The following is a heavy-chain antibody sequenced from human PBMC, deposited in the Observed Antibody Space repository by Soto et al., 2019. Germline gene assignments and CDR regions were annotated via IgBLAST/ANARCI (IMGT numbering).Heavy chain of an antibody. CDR2: IYYNGRT. D-gene: IGHD5-18*01. J-gene: IGHJ5*02. CDR1: GGSISSYH. CDR3: AREYTPMAYNWFDP. V-gene: IGHV4-59*01. Sequence: SETLSLTSTVSGGSISSYHWSWIRQPPGKGLEWIGYIYYNGRTNYNPALKSRVTISVDTSKNQFSLKLRSVTAADTAVYYCAREYTPMAYNWFDPRGQGTLVTVSS.